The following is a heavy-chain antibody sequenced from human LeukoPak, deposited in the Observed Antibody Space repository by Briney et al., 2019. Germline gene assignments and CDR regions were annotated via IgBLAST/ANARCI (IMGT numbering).Heavy chain of an antibody. CDR2: IYTSGST. D-gene: IGHD3-22*01. J-gene: IGHJ4*02. CDR1: GGSISSYY. CDR3: ARGRDTMIVGGFDY. V-gene: IGHV4-4*07. Sequence: SETLSLTCTVSGGSISSYYWSWIRQPAGKGLEWIGRIYTSGSTNYNPSLESRVTMSVDTSKNQFSLKLSSVTAADTAVYYCARGRDTMIVGGFDYWGQGTLVTVSS.